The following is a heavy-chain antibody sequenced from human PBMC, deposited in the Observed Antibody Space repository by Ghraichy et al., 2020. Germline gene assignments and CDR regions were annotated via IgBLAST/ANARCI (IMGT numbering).Heavy chain of an antibody. V-gene: IGHV3-53*04. Sequence: GGSLRLSCAASGFTVSSNYMSWVRQAPGKGLEWVSVIYSGGSTYYADSVKGRFTIFRHNSKNTLYLQMNSLRAEDTAVYYCARGLGNAGYDPLDYWGQGTLVTVSS. J-gene: IGHJ4*02. D-gene: IGHD5-12*01. CDR2: IYSGGST. CDR3: ARGLGNAGYDPLDY. CDR1: GFTVSSNY.